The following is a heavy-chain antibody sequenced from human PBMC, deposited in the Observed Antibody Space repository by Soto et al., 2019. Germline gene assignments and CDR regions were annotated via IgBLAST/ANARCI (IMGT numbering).Heavy chain of an antibody. D-gene: IGHD3-3*01. CDR2: IYYSGST. CDR3: ATRITVFGLLIPPFDP. Sequence: SETLSLTCAVSGGSISSSTYYWGWIRQPPGKGLEWIGSIYYSGSTNYNPSLKSRVTMSVDTSKNQFSLRLSSVTAADTAIYYCATRITVFGLLIPPFDPWGQGTQVTVSS. CDR1: GGSISSSTYY. V-gene: IGHV4-39*07. J-gene: IGHJ5*02.